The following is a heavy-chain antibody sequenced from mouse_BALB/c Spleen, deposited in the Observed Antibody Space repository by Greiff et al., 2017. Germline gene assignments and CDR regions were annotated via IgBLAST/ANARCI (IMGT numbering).Heavy chain of an antibody. D-gene: IGHD2-1*01. CDR3: ARQGYYGNYYAMDH. CDR2: ISSGGSYT. J-gene: IGHJ4*01. V-gene: IGHV5-6*03. Sequence: EVKLVESGGGLVKPGGSLKLSCAASGFAFSSYGMSWVRQTPDKRLEWVATISSGGSYTYYPDSVKGRFTISRDNAKNTLYLQMSSLKSEDTAMYYCARQGYYGNYYAMDHWGQGTSVTVSS. CDR1: GFAFSSYG.